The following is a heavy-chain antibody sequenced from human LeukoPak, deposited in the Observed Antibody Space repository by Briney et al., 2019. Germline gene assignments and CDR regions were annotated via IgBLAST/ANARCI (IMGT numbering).Heavy chain of an antibody. Sequence: SETLSLTCTVSGGSISSSSYYWGWIRQPPGKGLEWIGSIYYSGSTYYNPSPKSRVTISVDTSKNQFSLKLSSVTAADTAVCYCARTDYYDSSAGDYWGQGTLVTVSS. D-gene: IGHD3-22*01. J-gene: IGHJ4*02. CDR1: GGSISSSSYY. CDR2: IYYSGST. CDR3: ARTDYYDSSAGDY. V-gene: IGHV4-39*01.